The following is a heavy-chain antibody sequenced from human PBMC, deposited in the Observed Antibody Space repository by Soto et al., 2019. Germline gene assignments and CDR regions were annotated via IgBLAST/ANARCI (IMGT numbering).Heavy chain of an antibody. CDR2: IYYSGST. J-gene: IGHJ4*02. CDR1: GGSISSGDYY. V-gene: IGHV4-30-4*01. D-gene: IGHD6-19*01. Sequence: SETLSLTCTVSGGSISSGDYYWSWIRQPPGKGLEWIGYIYYSGSTYYNPSLKSRVTISVDTSKNQFSLKLSSVTAADTAVYYCARERIALAGIDYWGQGTLVTVSS. CDR3: ARERIALAGIDY.